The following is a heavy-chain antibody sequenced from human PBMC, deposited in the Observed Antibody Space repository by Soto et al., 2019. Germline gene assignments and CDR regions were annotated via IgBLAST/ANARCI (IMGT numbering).Heavy chain of an antibody. Sequence: ASVKVSCKASGYTFTGFYMRWVRQAPGQGLEWMGWINPNSGGTNSAQRFQGRVTMTRDTSINTDYMELSGLRFDDTAVYFCATSRVTIAVAGETEYYFDYWGQGTLVTVS. CDR3: ATSRVTIAVAGETEYYFDY. CDR1: GYTFTGFY. D-gene: IGHD6-19*01. V-gene: IGHV1-2*02. J-gene: IGHJ4*02. CDR2: INPNSGGT.